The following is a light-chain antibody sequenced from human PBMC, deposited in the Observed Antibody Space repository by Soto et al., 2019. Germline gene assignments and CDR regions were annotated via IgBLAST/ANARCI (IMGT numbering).Light chain of an antibody. CDR2: EVT. Sequence: LTQPASVSGSPGQSITISCTGTSSVVGTYNLVSWYQQHPGKAPKLIIYEVTQRPSGVSNRFSGSKSGNTASLTISGLQAEDEADYYYCSYAGGSTSVFGTGTKVTVL. V-gene: IGLV2-23*02. J-gene: IGLJ1*01. CDR1: SSVVGTYNL. CDR3: CSYAGGSTSV.